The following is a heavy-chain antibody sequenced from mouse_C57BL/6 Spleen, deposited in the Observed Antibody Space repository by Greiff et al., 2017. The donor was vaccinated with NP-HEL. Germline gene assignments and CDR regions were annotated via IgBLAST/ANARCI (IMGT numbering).Heavy chain of an antibody. CDR3: TRKGGSSPFAY. CDR1: GFTFSSYA. D-gene: IGHD1-1*01. CDR2: ISSGGDYI. V-gene: IGHV5-9-1*02. J-gene: IGHJ3*01. Sequence: EVKVVESGEGLVKPGGSLKLSCAASGFTFSSYAMSWVRQTPEKRLEWVAYISSGGDYIYYADTVKGRFTISRDNARNTLYLQMSRLKSEDTAMYYCTRKGGSSPFAYWGQGTLVTVSA.